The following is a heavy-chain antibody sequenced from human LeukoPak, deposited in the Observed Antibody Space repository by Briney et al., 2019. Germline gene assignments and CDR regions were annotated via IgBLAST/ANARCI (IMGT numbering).Heavy chain of an antibody. Sequence: ASLKVSCKASGYTFTGYYMHWVRQAPGQGLEWMGWINPNSGGTNYAQKFQGRVTMTRDTSISTAYMELSRLRSDDTAVYYCAGGRERVGATYGTNEEADYWGQGTLVTVSS. V-gene: IGHV1-2*02. D-gene: IGHD1-26*01. CDR1: GYTFTGYY. CDR3: AGGRERVGATYGTNEEADY. J-gene: IGHJ4*02. CDR2: INPNSGGT.